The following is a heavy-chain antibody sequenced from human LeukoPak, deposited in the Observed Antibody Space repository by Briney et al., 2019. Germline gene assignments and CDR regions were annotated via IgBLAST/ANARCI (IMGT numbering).Heavy chain of an antibody. CDR3: ARDAQRGFDYSNSLKY. Sequence: GGSLRLSCEASGFNLNRYSMNWVRQAPGKGLEWVAVIWSDGSNRFYAGSVKGRFTISRDNSQNTLFLQMNSLRAEDTAMYYCARDAQRGFDYSNSLKYWGHGTLVTVSS. CDR1: GFNLNRYS. CDR2: IWSDGSNR. V-gene: IGHV3-33*08. D-gene: IGHD4-11*01. J-gene: IGHJ4*01.